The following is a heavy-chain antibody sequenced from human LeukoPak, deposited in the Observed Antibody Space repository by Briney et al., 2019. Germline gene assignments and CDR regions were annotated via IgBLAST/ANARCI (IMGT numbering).Heavy chain of an antibody. D-gene: IGHD1-14*01. CDR2: ISSSSSYI. CDR1: GFTFSSYS. J-gene: IGHJ4*02. CDR3: ASSPRAAGDY. V-gene: IGHV3-21*01. Sequence: GGSLRLSCAASGFTFSSYSMNWVRQAPGKGLEWVSSISSSSSYIYYADSVKGRFTISRDNAKNSLYLQMDSLRAEDTAVYYCASSPRAAGDYWGQGTLVTVSS.